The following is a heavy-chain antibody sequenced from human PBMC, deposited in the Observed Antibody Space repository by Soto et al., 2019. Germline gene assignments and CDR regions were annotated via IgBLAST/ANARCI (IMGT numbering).Heavy chain of an antibody. CDR1: GYTFSSYS. CDR3: ARDNGYYDF. CDR2: ISTNSGNT. D-gene: IGHD2-8*01. V-gene: IGHV1-18*01. J-gene: IGHJ4*02. Sequence: GGSVKDYFKTCGYTFSSYSINWVRQAPGQGLEWMAWISTNSGNTHYAERLHGRVTVTLDKTARTAFMEMWGLTSDDTAVYFCARDNGYYDFWGQGTMVTVSS.